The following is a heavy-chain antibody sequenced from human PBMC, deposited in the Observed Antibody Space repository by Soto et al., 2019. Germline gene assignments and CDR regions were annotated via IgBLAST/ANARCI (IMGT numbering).Heavy chain of an antibody. Sequence: SQTLSLTCVISGDSVSTNSAAWNWIRQSPSRGLEWLGRTYYRSKWYNDYAGSVKSRITISPDTSRNQFSLQLNSVTPDDTAVYYCARIRSSGHVMSFFDYWGQGSLVTVSS. V-gene: IGHV6-1*01. CDR2: TYYRSKWYN. J-gene: IGHJ4*02. CDR1: GDSVSTNSAA. CDR3: ARIRSSGHVMSFFDY. D-gene: IGHD6-19*01.